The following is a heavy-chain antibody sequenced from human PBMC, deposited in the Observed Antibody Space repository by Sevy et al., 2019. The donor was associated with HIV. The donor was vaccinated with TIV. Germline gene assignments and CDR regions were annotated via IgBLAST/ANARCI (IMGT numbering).Heavy chain of an antibody. D-gene: IGHD3-22*01. Sequence: GGSLRLSCAVSEFSFDSYGMTWVRQAPGKGLEWVSGISGSGSRTYYADSVKGRFIISRDNSKNTLDLQMNSLRSEDTAIYYCAKGGGGHYDPDEIGYYFYYYNMDVWGKGTTVTVSS. J-gene: IGHJ6*03. CDR3: AKGGGGHYDPDEIGYYFYYYNMDV. CDR2: ISGSGSRT. V-gene: IGHV3-23*01. CDR1: EFSFDSYG.